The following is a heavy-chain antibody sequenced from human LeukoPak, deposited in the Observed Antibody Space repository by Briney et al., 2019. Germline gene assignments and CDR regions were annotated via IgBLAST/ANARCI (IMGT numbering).Heavy chain of an antibody. V-gene: IGHV3-21*01. CDR1: GFTFSSYS. Sequence: GGSLRLSCAASGFTFSSYSMNWVRQAPGKGLEWVSSISSSSSYIYYADSVKGRFTISRDNAKNSLYLQMNSLRADDTAVYYCARETYCSGGSCYKGNAFDIWGQGTMVNVSS. J-gene: IGHJ3*02. D-gene: IGHD2-15*01. CDR2: ISSSSSYI. CDR3: ARETYCSGGSCYKGNAFDI.